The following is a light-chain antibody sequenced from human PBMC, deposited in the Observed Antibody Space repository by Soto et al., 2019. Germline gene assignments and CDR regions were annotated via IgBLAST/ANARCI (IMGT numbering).Light chain of an antibody. CDR1: NIASQS. Sequence: SYELTQPPSVSVAQGQTARIACGGDNIASQSVHWYQQKPGQAPVLVVYDDSARPSGISERFSGSNSANTAALTITRVEVGDEADYYCQVWHGNSEHLCVFGGGTKLTVL. CDR2: DDS. CDR3: QVWHGNSEHLCV. V-gene: IGLV3-21*02. J-gene: IGLJ3*02.